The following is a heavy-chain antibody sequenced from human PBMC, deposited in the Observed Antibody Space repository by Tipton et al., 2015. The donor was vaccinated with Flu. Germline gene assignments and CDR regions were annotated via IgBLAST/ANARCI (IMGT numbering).Heavy chain of an antibody. CDR3: ARGVRPSIVWQGVYGMDV. CDR1: GFTLNTYW. CDR2: INQDGSEK. J-gene: IGHJ6*02. D-gene: IGHD6-13*01. V-gene: IGHV3-7*01. Sequence: SLRLSCAASGFTLNTYWMSWVRQAPGKGLEWVANINQDGSEKSYADSVKGRVTISRDNAKNSLYVQTNSLRAEDTAVYYCARGVRPSIVWQGVYGMDVWGQGTTVTVSS.